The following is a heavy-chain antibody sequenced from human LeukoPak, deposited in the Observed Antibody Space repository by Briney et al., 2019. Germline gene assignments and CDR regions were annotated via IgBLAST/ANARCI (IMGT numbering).Heavy chain of an antibody. CDR2: ISGSGGST. J-gene: IGHJ4*02. CDR1: GFTFSSYA. D-gene: IGHD3-22*01. CDR3: VKGGSGYRYYFDY. Sequence: GGSLRLSCAASGFTFSSYAMSWVRQAPGKGLEWVSAISGSGGSTYYADSVKGRFTISRDNSKNTLYLQMNSLRAEDTAVYYCVKGGSGYRYYFDYWGQGTLVTVSS. V-gene: IGHV3-23*01.